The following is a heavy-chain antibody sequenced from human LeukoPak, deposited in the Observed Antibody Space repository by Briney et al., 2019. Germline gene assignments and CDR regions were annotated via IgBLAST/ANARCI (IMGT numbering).Heavy chain of an antibody. D-gene: IGHD3-22*01. CDR2: ISGSSTIK. CDR1: GFTFSIYS. CDR3: ARTMYDTSGNPNDC. J-gene: IGHJ4*02. V-gene: IGHV3-48*04. Sequence: GGSLRLSCAASGFTFSIYSMNWVRQAPGKGLQWISDISGSSTIKKYADSVKGRFTISRDNAKNSLYLQINSLRVEDTAVYYYARTMYDTSGNPNDCWGQGTLVTVSS.